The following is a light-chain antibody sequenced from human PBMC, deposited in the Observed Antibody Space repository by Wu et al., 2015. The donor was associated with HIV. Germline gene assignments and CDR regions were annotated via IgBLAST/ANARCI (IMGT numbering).Light chain of an antibody. V-gene: IGKV1-5*03. J-gene: IGKJ1*01. CDR2: KAS. CDR3: QQYSSYSS. CDR1: QRISSW. Sequence: DIQMTQSPSTLSASVGDRVTITCRASQRISSWLAWYQQKPGKAPKLLIYKASSLKGGVPSRFSGSGSGTEFTLTISTLQPDDFATYYCQQYSSYSSFGQGTKVEI.